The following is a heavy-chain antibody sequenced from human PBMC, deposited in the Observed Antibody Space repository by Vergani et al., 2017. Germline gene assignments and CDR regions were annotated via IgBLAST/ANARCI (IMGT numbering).Heavy chain of an antibody. CDR1: GFTFSSYE. Sequence: EVQLVESGGGLVQPGGSLRLSCAASGFTFSSYEMNWVRQAPGKGLEWVSYISSSGSTIYYADSVKGRFTISRDNAKNSLYLQMNSLRAEDTAVYYCARGITIFGVVFDVWGQGTTVTVSS. D-gene: IGHD3-3*01. V-gene: IGHV3-48*03. CDR3: ARGITIFGVVFDV. J-gene: IGHJ6*02. CDR2: ISSSGSTI.